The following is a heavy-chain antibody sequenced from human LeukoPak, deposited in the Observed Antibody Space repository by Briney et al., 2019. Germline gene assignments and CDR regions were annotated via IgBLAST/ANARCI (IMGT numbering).Heavy chain of an antibody. J-gene: IGHJ4*02. V-gene: IGHV4-39*01. CDR2: IYYSGST. D-gene: IGHD2-2*01. CDR3: ARSQATAMVSDY. CDR1: GGSISSSDYS. Sequence: SETLSLTCTVSGGSISSSDYSWGWIRQPPGKGLEWIGGIYYSGSTYYNPSLKSRVTIFVDTSKNQFSLKLNSVTAADTAVYYCARSQATAMVSDYWGQGTLVTVSS.